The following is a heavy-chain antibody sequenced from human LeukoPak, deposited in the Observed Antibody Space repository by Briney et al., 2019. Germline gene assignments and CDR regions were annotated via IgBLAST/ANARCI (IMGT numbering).Heavy chain of an antibody. Sequence: SETLSLTCAVYGGSFNGYYWTWLRQPPGKGLEWIGEINHSGGTDYNPSLKSRVTISVDTSKNQCSLKLNSVTAADTAVYYCARGQLRLSNWGQGSLVIVSS. J-gene: IGHJ4*02. CDR3: ARGQLRLSN. D-gene: IGHD2-2*01. CDR1: GGSFNGYY. CDR2: INHSGGT. V-gene: IGHV4-34*01.